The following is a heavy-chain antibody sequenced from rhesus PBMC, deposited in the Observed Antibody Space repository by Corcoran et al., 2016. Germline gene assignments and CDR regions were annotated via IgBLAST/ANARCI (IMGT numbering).Heavy chain of an antibody. CDR3: ARDSTGSWVY. CDR2: IPESGSN. CDR1: GGSISSGYYY. V-gene: IGHV4-122*02. D-gene: IGHD2-15*01. Sequence: QVQLQESGPGLVKPSETLSLTCAVSGGSISSGYYYWSWIRQPPGKGLEWIGYIPESGSNSDNPSLKRLVTISRDTSKNPVSLKLTSVTAADTAVYYCARDSTGSWVYWGQGVLVTVSS. J-gene: IGHJ4*01.